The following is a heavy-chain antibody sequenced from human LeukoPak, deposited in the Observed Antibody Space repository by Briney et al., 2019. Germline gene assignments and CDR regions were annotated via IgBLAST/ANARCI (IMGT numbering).Heavy chain of an antibody. D-gene: IGHD6-19*01. J-gene: IGHJ1*01. CDR3: ARVTGVAGTAEYFQH. CDR2: IYYSGST. CDR1: GASISSYF. V-gene: IGHV4-59*01. Sequence: PSETLSLTCTISGASISSYFWSWIRQPPGKGLEWIGYIYYSGSTNYNPSLKSRVTISIDASKNQFSLKVNSVTAADTAVYYCARVTGVAGTAEYFQHWGQGTLVTVSS.